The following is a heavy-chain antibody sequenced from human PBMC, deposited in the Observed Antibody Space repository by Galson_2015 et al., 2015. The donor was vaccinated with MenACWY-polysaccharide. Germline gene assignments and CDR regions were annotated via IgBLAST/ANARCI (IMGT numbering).Heavy chain of an antibody. CDR2: INPNSGGT. Sequence: SVKVSCKASGYTFTGYYMHWVRQAPGQGLEWMGWINPNSGGTNYAQKFQGRVTMTRDTSISTAYMELSRLRSDDMAVYYCAREEVRSIAATYYYYGMDVWGQGTTVTVSS. V-gene: IGHV1-2*02. J-gene: IGHJ6*02. CDR3: AREEVRSIAATYYYYGMDV. CDR1: GYTFTGYY. D-gene: IGHD6-6*01.